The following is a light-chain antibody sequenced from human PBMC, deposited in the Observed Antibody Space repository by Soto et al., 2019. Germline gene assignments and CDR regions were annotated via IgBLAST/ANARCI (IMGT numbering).Light chain of an antibody. CDR2: AAS. Sequence: EIVLTQSPGTLSLSPGERATLSCRASQSVSSSYLAWYQQKPGQAPRLLIYAASSRATGIPDRFSGSGSGXXXXXXXXXXXXXXFAVYYCQQYGSSPLTFGGGTKVEIK. V-gene: IGKV3-20*01. J-gene: IGKJ4*01. CDR1: QSVSSSY. CDR3: QQYGSSPLT.